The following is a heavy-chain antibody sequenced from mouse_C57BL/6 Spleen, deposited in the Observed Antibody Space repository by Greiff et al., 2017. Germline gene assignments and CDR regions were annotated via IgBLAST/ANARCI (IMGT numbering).Heavy chain of an antibody. D-gene: IGHD2-3*01. CDR3: ARKDDGCLWFAY. CDR1: GYAFSSYW. Sequence: VQGVESGAELVKPGASVKISCKASGYAFSSYWMNWVKQRPGKGLEWIGQIYPGDGETNYNGKFKGKATLTADKSSSTAYMQLSSLTSEDSAVYFCARKDDGCLWFAYWGQGTLVTVSA. CDR2: IYPGDGET. J-gene: IGHJ3*01. V-gene: IGHV1-80*01.